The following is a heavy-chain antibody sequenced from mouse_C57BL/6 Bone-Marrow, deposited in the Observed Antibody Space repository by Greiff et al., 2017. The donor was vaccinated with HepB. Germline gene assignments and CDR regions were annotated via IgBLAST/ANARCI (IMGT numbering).Heavy chain of an antibody. Sequence: EVQLQQSGAELVRPGASVKLSCTASGFNFTDDYMHWVKQRPEQGLEWIGWIDPVNGDTEYDSKFKGKATITADTSSNTAYLQLSSLTSEDTAVYYCTSFITATGTLFDYWGQGTLVTVSA. D-gene: IGHD1-1*01. CDR2: IDPVNGDT. J-gene: IGHJ3*01. V-gene: IGHV14-4*01. CDR1: GFNFTDDY. CDR3: TSFITATGTLFDY.